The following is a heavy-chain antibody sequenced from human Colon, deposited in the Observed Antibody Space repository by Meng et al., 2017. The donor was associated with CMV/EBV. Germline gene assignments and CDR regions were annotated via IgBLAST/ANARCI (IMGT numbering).Heavy chain of an antibody. Sequence: VQLVESGGGVVQPGTSLRLSCAASGFTFSISGMSWVRQAPGKGLEWVSAISGSGGSTYYADSVKGRFTISRDNSKNTLYLQMNSLRAEDTAVYYCAKDSSSWYGYYFDYWGQGTLVTVSS. V-gene: IGHV3-23*04. D-gene: IGHD6-13*01. CDR2: ISGSGGST. CDR3: AKDSSSWYGYYFDY. J-gene: IGHJ4*02. CDR1: GFTFSISG.